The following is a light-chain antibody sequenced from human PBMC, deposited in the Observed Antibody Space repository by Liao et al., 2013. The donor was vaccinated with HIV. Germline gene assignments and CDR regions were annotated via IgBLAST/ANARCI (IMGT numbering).Light chain of an antibody. J-gene: IGLJ1*01. CDR1: RLGEKY. CDR2: QDT. V-gene: IGLV3-1*01. CDR3: QVWDNSGEQYV. Sequence: SYELTQPPSVSVSPGQTATITCSGDRLGEKYSCWYQQKAGQSPMLVIFQDTKRPSGIPERFSGSNSGNTATLTISRVEVGDEADYYCQVWDNSGEQYVFGTGTKVSVV.